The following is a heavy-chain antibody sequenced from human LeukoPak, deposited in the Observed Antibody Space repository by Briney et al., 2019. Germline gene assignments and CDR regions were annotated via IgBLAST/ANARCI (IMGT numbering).Heavy chain of an antibody. CDR1: GFTFDDYG. CDR3: ARAGVGADTAMELGY. V-gene: IGHV3-20*04. J-gene: IGHJ4*02. D-gene: IGHD5-18*01. CDR2: INWDGGST. Sequence: PGGSLRLSCAASGFTFDDYGMSWVRQAPGKGLEWVSGINWDGGSTGYADSVKGRFTISRDNAKNSLYLQMNSLRAEDTALYCCARAGVGADTAMELGYWGQRTLVTVSS.